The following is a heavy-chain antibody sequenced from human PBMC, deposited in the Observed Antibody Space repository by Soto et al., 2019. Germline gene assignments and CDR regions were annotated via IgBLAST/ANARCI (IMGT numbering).Heavy chain of an antibody. Sequence: ASVKVSCKASGYTFTSYGISWVRQAPGQGLEWMGWISAYNGNTNYAQKLQGRVTMTTDTSTSTAYMELRSLRSDDTAVYYCARDEQAGWFGEPNWFDPWGQGTLVTVSS. CDR2: ISAYNGNT. V-gene: IGHV1-18*01. CDR3: ARDEQAGWFGEPNWFDP. CDR1: GYTFTSYG. J-gene: IGHJ5*02. D-gene: IGHD3-10*01.